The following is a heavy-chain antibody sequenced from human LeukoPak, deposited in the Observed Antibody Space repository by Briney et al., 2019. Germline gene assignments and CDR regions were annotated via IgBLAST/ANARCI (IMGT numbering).Heavy chain of an antibody. Sequence: GGSLRLSCAASGFTFSSYGMHWVRQAPGKGLEWVAFIRDDGSNKYYPDSVKGRFTISRDNSKKTLYLQMNSLRSEDTAVYYCAKGTYSSSWYPPEYWGQGTLVTVSS. CDR2: IRDDGSNK. D-gene: IGHD6-13*01. CDR1: GFTFSSYG. J-gene: IGHJ4*02. CDR3: AKGTYSSSWYPPEY. V-gene: IGHV3-30*02.